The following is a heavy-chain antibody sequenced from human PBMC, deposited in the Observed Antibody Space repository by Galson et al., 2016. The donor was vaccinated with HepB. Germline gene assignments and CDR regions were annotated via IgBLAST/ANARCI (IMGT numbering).Heavy chain of an antibody. D-gene: IGHD3-10*01. CDR2: SSRSGDFT. CDR1: GFTFSTYA. Sequence: SLRLSCAASGFTFSTYAMHWVRQAPGKGLEWVSHSSRSGDFTYYADSVKGRFTISRDNSKNTLYLQMNSLRAEDTAVYYCVPELSWVGELLYFDYWGQGTLVTVSS. CDR3: VPELSWVGELLYFDY. V-gene: IGHV3-23*01. J-gene: IGHJ4*02.